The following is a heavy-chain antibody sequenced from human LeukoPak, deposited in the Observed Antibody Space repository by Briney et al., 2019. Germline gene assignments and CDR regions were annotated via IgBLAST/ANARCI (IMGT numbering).Heavy chain of an antibody. CDR2: IWYDGSNK. CDR3: AKSGSGWYLDF. D-gene: IGHD6-19*01. Sequence: GRSLRLSCAASGFTFSSYDMHWVRHAPGKGLEWVAVIWYDGSNKYYADSVKGRFTISRDNSKNTLYLQMNSLRAEDTAVYYCAKSGSGWYLDFWGQGTLVTVSS. V-gene: IGHV3-33*06. J-gene: IGHJ4*02. CDR1: GFTFSSYD.